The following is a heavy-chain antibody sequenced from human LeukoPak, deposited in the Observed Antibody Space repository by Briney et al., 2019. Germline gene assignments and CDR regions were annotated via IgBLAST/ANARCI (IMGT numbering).Heavy chain of an antibody. CDR2: IWYDGSNK. Sequence: GGSLRLSCAASGFTFSSYGMHWVRQAPGEGLEWVAVIWYDGSNKYYADSVKGRFTISRDNSKNTLYLQMNSLRAEDTAVYYCAREMYSTINDVFDIWGQGTMVTVSS. D-gene: IGHD2-2*01. J-gene: IGHJ3*02. V-gene: IGHV3-33*01. CDR3: AREMYSTINDVFDI. CDR1: GFTFSSYG.